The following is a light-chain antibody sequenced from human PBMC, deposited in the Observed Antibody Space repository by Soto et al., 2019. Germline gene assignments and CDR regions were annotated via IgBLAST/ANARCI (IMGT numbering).Light chain of an antibody. CDR1: DLESKS. Sequence: SYELTQPPSLSVAPGTTAKITCGGADLESKSVHWYQLKAGQAPLLVIYYNSDRPSGVPERFSGSTSENTATLAISRVEAGDEADYYCQVYDSPSGHRVFGGGTQLTVL. CDR3: QVYDSPSGHRV. CDR2: YNS. J-gene: IGLJ2*01. V-gene: IGLV3-21*04.